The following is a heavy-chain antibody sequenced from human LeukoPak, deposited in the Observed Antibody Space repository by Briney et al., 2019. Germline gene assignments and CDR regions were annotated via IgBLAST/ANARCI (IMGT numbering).Heavy chain of an antibody. CDR3: ARRVAVARRDAFDI. CDR2: ISSYNGNT. D-gene: IGHD6-19*01. V-gene: IGHV1-18*01. Sequence: ASVKVSCKASGYTFTSYGISWVRQAPGQGLEWMGRISSYNGNTNYAQKLQGRVTMSTDTSTGTAYMELRSLRSDDTAVYYCARRVAVARRDAFDIWGQGTTVTVSS. CDR1: GYTFTSYG. J-gene: IGHJ3*02.